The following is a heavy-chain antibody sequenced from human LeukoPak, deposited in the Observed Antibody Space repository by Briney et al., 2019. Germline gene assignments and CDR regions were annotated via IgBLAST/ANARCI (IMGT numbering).Heavy chain of an antibody. Sequence: PGGSLRLSCAASGFTFSDYYMSWIRQAPGKGLEWVSYISSSGSTIYYADSVKGRFTISRDNAKNSLYLQMNSLRAEDTAVYYCARNRSGGSCYSCSYWYFDLWGRGTLVTVSS. V-gene: IGHV3-11*01. CDR1: GFTFSDYY. CDR3: ARNRSGGSCYSCSYWYFDL. D-gene: IGHD2-15*01. J-gene: IGHJ2*01. CDR2: ISSSGSTI.